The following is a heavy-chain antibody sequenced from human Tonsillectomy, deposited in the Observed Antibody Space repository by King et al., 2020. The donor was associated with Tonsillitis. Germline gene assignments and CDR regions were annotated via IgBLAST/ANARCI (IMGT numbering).Heavy chain of an antibody. CDR2: IRRKVYGGTT. CDR3: TRGPDSPYYYDSSGYYDAFDI. V-gene: IGHV3-49*03. CDR1: GFTFGAYA. Sequence: VQLVESGGGLVQPGQSLRLSCTASGFTFGAYAMSWFRQAPGEGLEWVGVIRRKVYGGTTEYAASVKGRFSISRDDSTSIAYLQMNSLKTEDTAVYYCTRGPDSPYYYDSSGYYDAFDIWGQGTMVTVSS. J-gene: IGHJ3*02. D-gene: IGHD3-22*01.